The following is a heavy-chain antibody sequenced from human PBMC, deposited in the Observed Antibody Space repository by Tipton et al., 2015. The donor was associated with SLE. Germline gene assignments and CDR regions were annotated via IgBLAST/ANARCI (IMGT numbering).Heavy chain of an antibody. V-gene: IGHV1-18*01. CDR3: ARAPYYDFWSGYHGAFDI. D-gene: IGHD3-3*01. CDR2: ISGYNGNT. Sequence: QSGPEVKKPGASVKVSCKASGYTFASYGISWVRQAPGQGLEWMGWISGYNGNTNYAQKIQGRVTMTTDTSTSTAYMELRSLRSDDTAVYYCARAPYYDFWSGYHGAFDIWGQGTMVTVSS. CDR1: GYTFASYG. J-gene: IGHJ3*02.